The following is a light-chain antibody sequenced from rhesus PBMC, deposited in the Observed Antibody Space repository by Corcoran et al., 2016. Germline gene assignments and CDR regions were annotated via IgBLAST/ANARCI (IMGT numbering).Light chain of an antibody. CDR3: SSCATGNTFI. J-gene: IGLJ1*01. Sequence: QAAPTQSPSVSGSPGQSVTIPCTGTSSDIGGSNRVSWFQHHPGKAPTVMIYEVIMRPSGVSDRFSGSKSGNTASLTISGLQAEDEADYYCSSCATGNTFIFGSGTRLTVL. CDR1: SSDIGGSNR. V-gene: IGLV2-13*03. CDR2: EVI.